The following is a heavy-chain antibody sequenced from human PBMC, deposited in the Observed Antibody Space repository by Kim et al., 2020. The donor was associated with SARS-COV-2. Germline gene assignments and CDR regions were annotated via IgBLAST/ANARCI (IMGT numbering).Heavy chain of an antibody. CDR3: ARDREVLWTPPLDYYYG. J-gene: IGHJ6*01. CDR1: GFTFSSYA. D-gene: IGHD1-26*01. CDR2: ISYDGSNK. Sequence: GGSLRLSCAASGFTFSSYAMHWVRQAPGKGLEWVAVISYDGSNKYYADSVKGRFTISRDNSKNTLYLQMNSLRAEDTAVYYCARDREVLWTPPLDYYYG. V-gene: IGHV3-30*04.